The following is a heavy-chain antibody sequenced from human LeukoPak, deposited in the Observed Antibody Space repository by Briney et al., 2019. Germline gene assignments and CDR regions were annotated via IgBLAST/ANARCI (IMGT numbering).Heavy chain of an antibody. D-gene: IGHD2-2*01. CDR1: GGTLSSYA. V-gene: IGHV1-69*04. J-gene: IGHJ4*02. Sequence: SAKVSCKASGGTLSSYAISWVRQAPGQGLEWMGRIIPIFGIANYAQKFQGRVTITADKSTSTAYMELSSLRSEDTAVYYCAREADIVVVPAAIRRGYYFDYWGQGTLVTVSS. CDR3: AREADIVVVPAAIRRGYYFDY. CDR2: IIPIFGIA.